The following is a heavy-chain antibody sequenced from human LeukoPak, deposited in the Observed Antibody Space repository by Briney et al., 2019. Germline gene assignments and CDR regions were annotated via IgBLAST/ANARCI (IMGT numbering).Heavy chain of an antibody. CDR3: ARELRWYSYGSYFDY. CDR2: INHSGST. Sequence: SETLSLTCAAYGGSFSGYYWSWIRQPPGKGLEWIGEINHSGSTNYNPSLKSRVTISVDTSKNQFSLKLSSVTAADTAVYYCARELRWYSYGSYFDYWGQGTLVTVSS. D-gene: IGHD5-18*01. CDR1: GGSFSGYY. J-gene: IGHJ4*02. V-gene: IGHV4-34*01.